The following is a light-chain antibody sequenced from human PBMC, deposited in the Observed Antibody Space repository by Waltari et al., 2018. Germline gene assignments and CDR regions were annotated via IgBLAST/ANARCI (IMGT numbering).Light chain of an antibody. CDR1: QGISTH. CDR3: QQRNNYPIT. J-gene: IGKJ5*01. CDR2: TAS. V-gene: IGKV1-9*01. Sequence: DIQLTQSPSSLSASVGDRVIITCRASQGISTHLAWYQQKPGKAPKLLIYTASPLQSGVPSRFRGSGSGTEFTLKISSLQPEDFAAYYCQQRNNYPITFGQGTRLE.